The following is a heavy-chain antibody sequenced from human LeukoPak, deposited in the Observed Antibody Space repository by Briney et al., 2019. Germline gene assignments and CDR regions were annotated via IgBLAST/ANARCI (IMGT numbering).Heavy chain of an antibody. CDR3: ARVAAAAVHFDY. Sequence: SETLSLTCAVSGGSISSVNWWSWIRQPPGKGLEWIGYIYYSGSTNYNPSLKSRVTISVDTSKNQFSLKLSSVTAADTAVYYCARVAAAAVHFDYWGQGTLVTVSS. V-gene: IGHV4-59*01. J-gene: IGHJ4*02. CDR1: GGSISSVNW. CDR2: IYYSGST. D-gene: IGHD6-13*01.